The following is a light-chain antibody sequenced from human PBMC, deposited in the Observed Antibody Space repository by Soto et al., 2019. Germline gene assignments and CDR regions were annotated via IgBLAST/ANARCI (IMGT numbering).Light chain of an antibody. J-gene: IGKJ5*01. CDR3: QQYNTWPAEIT. CDR2: GAS. Sequence: EVGLTQSPATLSLSPGERATLSCMASQSVSSYLAWYQQNPGQAPRLLIYGASSRATGIPARFSGSGSGTEFTLTISSLQSEDSAVYYCQQYNTWPAEITFGQGTRLETK. CDR1: QSVSSY. V-gene: IGKV3D-15*01.